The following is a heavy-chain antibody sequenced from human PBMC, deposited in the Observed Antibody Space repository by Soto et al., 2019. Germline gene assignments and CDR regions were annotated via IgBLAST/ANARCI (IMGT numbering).Heavy chain of an antibody. V-gene: IGHV4-34*01. J-gene: IGHJ4*02. CDR1: GGSFSGYY. CDR3: ARGNGYSYGFDY. Sequence: QVQLQQWGAGLLKPSETLSLTCAVYGGSFSGYYWSWIRQPPGKGLEWIGEINHSGSTNYNPSLNGRVTISVDTSKNQFSLKLRSVTAADTAVYYCARGNGYSYGFDYWGQGTLVTVSS. CDR2: INHSGST. D-gene: IGHD5-18*01.